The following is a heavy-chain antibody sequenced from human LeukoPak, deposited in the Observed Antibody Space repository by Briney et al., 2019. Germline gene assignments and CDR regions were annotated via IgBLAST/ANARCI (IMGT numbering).Heavy chain of an antibody. D-gene: IGHD3-22*01. V-gene: IGHV1-2*02. CDR2: INPNSGGT. CDR1: GYTFTGYY. CDR3: ARDRIQYYYDSSGNLRRGPNVVYYYYYMDV. Sequence: ASVKVSCKASGYTFTGYYMHWVRQAPGQGLEWMGWINPNSGGTSYAQKFQGRVTMTRDTSIGTAYMELSRLRSDDTAVYYCARDRIQYYYDSSGNLRRGPNVVYYYYYMDVWGKGTTVTVSS. J-gene: IGHJ6*03.